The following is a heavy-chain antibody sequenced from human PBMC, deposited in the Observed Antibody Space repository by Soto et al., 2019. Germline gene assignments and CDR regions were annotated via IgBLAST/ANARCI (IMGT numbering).Heavy chain of an antibody. CDR3: AREVIAAAGSEYFQH. D-gene: IGHD6-13*01. Sequence: QVQLVESGGGVVQPGRSLRLSCAASGFTFSSYGMHWVRQAPGKGLERVAVIWYDGSNKYYADSVKGRFTISRDNSKNTLYLQMNSLRGEDTAVYYCAREVIAAAGSEYFQHWGQGTLVTVSS. V-gene: IGHV3-33*01. CDR2: IWYDGSNK. CDR1: GFTFSSYG. J-gene: IGHJ1*01.